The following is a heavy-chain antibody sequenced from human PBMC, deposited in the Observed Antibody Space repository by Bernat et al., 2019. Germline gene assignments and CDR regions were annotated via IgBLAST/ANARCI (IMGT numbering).Heavy chain of an antibody. D-gene: IGHD3-22*01. CDR3: AKDPSYDSSGYRVAEDAFDI. CDR1: GFTFSSYA. Sequence: EVQLLESGGGLVQPGGSLRLSCAASGFTFSSYAMSWVRQAPGKGLEWFSAISGSGGSTYYADSVKGRFTISRDNSKNTLYLQMNSLRAEDTAVYYCAKDPSYDSSGYRVAEDAFDIWGQGTMVTVSS. J-gene: IGHJ3*02. CDR2: ISGSGGST. V-gene: IGHV3-23*01.